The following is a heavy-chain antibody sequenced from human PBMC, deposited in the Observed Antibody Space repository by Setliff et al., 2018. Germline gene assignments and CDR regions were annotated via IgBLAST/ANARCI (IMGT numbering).Heavy chain of an antibody. CDR2: SRYAENYQ. V-gene: IGHV3-30-3*01. Sequence: GGSLRLSCAASGFTISYYAIHWVRQAPGKGLEWVAVSRYAENYQYYADSVKGRFTISRDNSENTLYLQMNSLRPDDTAVYYCARSRRPRRLQSDFDHWGQGTLVTVSS. D-gene: IGHD6-25*01. CDR3: ARSRRPRRLQSDFDH. CDR1: GFTISYYA. J-gene: IGHJ4*02.